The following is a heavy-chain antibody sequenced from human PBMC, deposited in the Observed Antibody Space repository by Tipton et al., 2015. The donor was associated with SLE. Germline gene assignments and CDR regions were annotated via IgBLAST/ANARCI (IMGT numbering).Heavy chain of an antibody. CDR1: GFTFSDYY. D-gene: IGHD3-16*01. Sequence: SLRLSCAASGFTFSDYYMSWIRRAPGKGLEWISYISGSDNIIFYADSVKGRFTIFRDNARNSLYLQMNSLRPEDTALYYCAKEGGAGEYFFDYWGQGILVTVSS. CDR2: ISGSDNII. V-gene: IGHV3-11*01. CDR3: AKEGGAGEYFFDY. J-gene: IGHJ4*02.